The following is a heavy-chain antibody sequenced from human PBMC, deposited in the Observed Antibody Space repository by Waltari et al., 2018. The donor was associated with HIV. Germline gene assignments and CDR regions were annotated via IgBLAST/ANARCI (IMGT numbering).Heavy chain of an antibody. J-gene: IGHJ4*02. V-gene: IGHV6-1*02. Sequence: HVQLLQSGPGLVTSSQTLSITCAISGDSVSSDSAAGNWIRLSPSGRLEWLGRTYHRSKGFQLYAPSVRGRIRVDVDTSVNHFSLHLDSVTPDDTAVYYCARDSNGLDYWGQGTVVTVSS. CDR3: ARDSNGLDY. D-gene: IGHD4-4*01. CDR2: TYHRSKGFQ. CDR1: GDSVSSDSAA.